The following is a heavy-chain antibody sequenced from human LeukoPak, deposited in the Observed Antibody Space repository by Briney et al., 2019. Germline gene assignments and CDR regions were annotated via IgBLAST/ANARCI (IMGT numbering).Heavy chain of an antibody. Sequence: GGSLRLSCAASGFTFSSYSMNWVRQAPGKGLEWVSYISSSSSTIYYADSVKGRFTISRDNSKNTLYLQMNSLRAEDTAVYYCAKDLWRGGSGAVSDYWGQGTLVTVSS. J-gene: IGHJ4*02. CDR1: GFTFSSYS. CDR3: AKDLWRGGSGAVSDY. CDR2: ISSSSSTI. V-gene: IGHV3-48*01. D-gene: IGHD3-10*01.